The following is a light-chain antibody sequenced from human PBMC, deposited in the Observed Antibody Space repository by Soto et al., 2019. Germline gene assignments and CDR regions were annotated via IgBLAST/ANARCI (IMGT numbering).Light chain of an antibody. J-gene: IGKJ1*01. V-gene: IGKV3-11*01. CDR3: QQRSDWPPWT. Sequence: EIVLTQSPATLSLSPGERATLSCRASQSVSRYLAWYQQKPGQAPRLLIYDASNRATGIPARFSGSGSGTDFILTITSLEPEDFAVYYCQQRSDWPPWTFGQGTKVELK. CDR2: DAS. CDR1: QSVSRY.